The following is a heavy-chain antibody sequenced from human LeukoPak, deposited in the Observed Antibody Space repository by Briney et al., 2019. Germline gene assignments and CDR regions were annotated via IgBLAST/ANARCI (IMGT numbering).Heavy chain of an antibody. CDR3: ARGSYDSSGYYSAFDI. V-gene: IGHV3-20*01. CDR2: SNWNGGGT. Sequence: GGSLRLSCAASGFTFDDYGMSWVRQAPGKGREGVSGSNWNGGGTGYAASVKGRFTISRDNAKNSLYLQMNSLRAEDTALYHCARGSYDSSGYYSAFDIWGQGTMVTVSS. CDR1: GFTFDDYG. J-gene: IGHJ3*02. D-gene: IGHD3-22*01.